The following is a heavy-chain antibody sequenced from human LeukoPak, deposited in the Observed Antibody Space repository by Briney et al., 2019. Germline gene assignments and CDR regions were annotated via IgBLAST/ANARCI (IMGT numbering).Heavy chain of an antibody. Sequence: GGSLRLSCAASGFTFGSYSMNWVRQAPGKGLEWVSSISSSSSYIYYADSVKGRFTISRDNAKNSLYLQMNSLRAEDTAVYYCARVERTWIQLWSLDYWGQGTLVTVSS. CDR2: ISSSSSYI. CDR1: GFTFGSYS. J-gene: IGHJ4*02. CDR3: ARVERTWIQLWSLDY. D-gene: IGHD5-18*01. V-gene: IGHV3-21*01.